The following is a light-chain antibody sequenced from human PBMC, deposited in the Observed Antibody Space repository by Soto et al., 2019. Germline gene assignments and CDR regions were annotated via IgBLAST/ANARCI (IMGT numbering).Light chain of an antibody. CDR3: QQRSNWIT. CDR2: DTS. V-gene: IGKV3-15*01. J-gene: IGKJ5*01. Sequence: EIVMTQSPDTLSVSPGERATLSCRSSQSVSGNLAWYQQKPGQAPRLLIYDTSTRATGIPARFSGSGSGTEFTLTISSLEPEDFAVYYCQQRSNWITFGQGTRLEIK. CDR1: QSVSGN.